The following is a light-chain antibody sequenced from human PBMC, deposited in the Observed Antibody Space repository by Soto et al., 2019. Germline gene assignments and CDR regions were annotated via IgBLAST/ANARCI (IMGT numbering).Light chain of an antibody. Sequence: DIHMTQSPSARAASLVGGFTITCLASQTISSWLAWYQQKPGKAPKLLIYKESTLQTGVPSRFSGGGFGTEFTLTITGLQPDDFATYYCQQHNDYTAVTFGQGTKVDIK. CDR1: QTISSW. CDR3: QQHNDYTAVT. V-gene: IGKV1-5*03. J-gene: IGKJ2*01. CDR2: KES.